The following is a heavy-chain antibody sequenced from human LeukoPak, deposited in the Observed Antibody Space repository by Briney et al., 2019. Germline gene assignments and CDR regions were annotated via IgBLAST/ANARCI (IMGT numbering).Heavy chain of an antibody. Sequence: GGSLRLSCAASGFTFSDFWMHWVRQAPGKGLVWVSRISGGTVTNYADSVKGRLTISRDNAKNSLYLQMNSLRAEDTAVYYCASLPRWLPPDYFDYWGQGTLVTVSS. D-gene: IGHD5-24*01. CDR2: ISGGTVT. CDR3: ASLPRWLPPDYFDY. CDR1: GFTFSDFW. V-gene: IGHV3-74*01. J-gene: IGHJ4*02.